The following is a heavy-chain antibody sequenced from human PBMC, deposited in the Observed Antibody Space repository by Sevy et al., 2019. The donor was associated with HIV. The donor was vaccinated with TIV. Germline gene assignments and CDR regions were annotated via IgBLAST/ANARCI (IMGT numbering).Heavy chain of an antibody. V-gene: IGHV3-48*04. CDR3: VREYGSPFGVCSSLGCYFDY. CDR1: GFIFGSHG. Sequence: GGSLRLSCVGSGFIFGSHGMSWVRQAPGRGLEWISYIDTSSSSIHYADSVKGRFTISRDNRKNSLYLQMNSLRAEDTAVYYCVREYGSPFGVCSSLGCYFDYWGQGALVTVSS. CDR2: IDTSSSSI. D-gene: IGHD2-2*01. J-gene: IGHJ4*02.